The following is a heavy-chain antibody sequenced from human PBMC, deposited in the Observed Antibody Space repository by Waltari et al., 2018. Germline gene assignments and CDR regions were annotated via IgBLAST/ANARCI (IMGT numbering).Heavy chain of an antibody. CDR2: IYYTGST. CDR1: GGSISTYY. CDR3: ATTGICSGGRCYSGVSDY. D-gene: IGHD2-15*01. J-gene: IGHJ4*02. V-gene: IGHV4-59*01. Sequence: QLQLQESGPGLVKPSETLSLTCTVSGGSISTYYWSWIRQPPGKVLEWIWYIYYTGSTNYNPALKSRVTISVDTSKNQYSLKLSSVTAADTAVYYCATTGICSGGRCYSGVSDYWGQGTLVTVSS.